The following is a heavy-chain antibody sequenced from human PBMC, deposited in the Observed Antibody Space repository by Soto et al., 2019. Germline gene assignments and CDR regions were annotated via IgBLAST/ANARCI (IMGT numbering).Heavy chain of an antibody. CDR3: ASTLGYCSSTSCYDDAFDI. D-gene: IGHD2-2*01. CDR2: IIPIFGTA. V-gene: IGHV1-69*13. Sequence: SVKVSCKASGGTFSSYAISWVRQAPGQGLEWMGGIIPIFGTANYAQKFQGRVTITADESTSTAYMELSSLRSEDTAVYYCASTLGYCSSTSCYDDAFDIWGQGTMVTVS. CDR1: GGTFSSYA. J-gene: IGHJ3*02.